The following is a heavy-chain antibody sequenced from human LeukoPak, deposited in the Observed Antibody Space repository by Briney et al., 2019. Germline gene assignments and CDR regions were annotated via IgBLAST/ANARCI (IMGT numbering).Heavy chain of an antibody. J-gene: IGHJ4*02. D-gene: IGHD3-16*01. V-gene: IGHV4-39*01. Sequence: PSETLSLTCTVSGGSISSSSYYWGWIRQPPGKGLEWIGSIYYSGSTYYNPSLKSRVTISVDTSKNQFSLKLSSVTAADAAVYYCARHGGGGGSLFDYWGQGTLVTVSS. CDR2: IYYSGST. CDR3: ARHGGGGGSLFDY. CDR1: GGSISSSSYY.